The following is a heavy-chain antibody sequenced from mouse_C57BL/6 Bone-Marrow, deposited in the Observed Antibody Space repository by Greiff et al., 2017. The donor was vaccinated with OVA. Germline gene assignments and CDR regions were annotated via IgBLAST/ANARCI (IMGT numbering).Heavy chain of an antibody. CDR2: ISSGGDYI. J-gene: IGHJ1*03. CDR1: GFTFSSYA. CDR3: TRDHYGSSWYFDV. D-gene: IGHD1-1*01. V-gene: IGHV5-9-1*02. Sequence: EVQGVESGEGLVKPGGSLKLSCAASGFTFSSYAMSWVRQTPEKRLEWVAYISSGGDYIYYADTVKGRFTISRDNARNTLYLQMSSLKSEDTAMYYCTRDHYGSSWYFDVWGTGTTVTVSS.